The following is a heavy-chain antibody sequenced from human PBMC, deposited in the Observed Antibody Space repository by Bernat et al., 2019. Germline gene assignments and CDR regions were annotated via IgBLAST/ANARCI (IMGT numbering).Heavy chain of an antibody. CDR2: INHSGGT. Sequence: QVQLQQWGAGLLKPSGTLSITCAVYRGSLSGYYWSWIRQPPGKGLEWIGEINHSGGTNYNPSLKSRVTISVDTSKSQFSLKLNSVTADDTAVYYCAKRGFPRAFDVWDQGTMVTFSS. CDR1: RGSLSGYY. J-gene: IGHJ3*01. D-gene: IGHD2/OR15-2a*01. CDR3: AKRGFPRAFDV. V-gene: IGHV4-34*01.